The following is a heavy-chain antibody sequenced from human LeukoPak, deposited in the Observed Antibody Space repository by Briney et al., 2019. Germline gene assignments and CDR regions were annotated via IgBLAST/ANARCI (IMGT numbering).Heavy chain of an antibody. V-gene: IGHV4-39*07. CDR2: IYYSGIT. Sequence: PSETLSLTCTVSGGSISSNGYYWGWIRQSPGEGLEWVGNIYYSGITYYNASLKSRVTISVDTSKNQFSLKLSSVTAADTAVYYCARDSRACSGGSCYPPNPPGWGQGTLVTVSS. D-gene: IGHD2-15*01. J-gene: IGHJ4*02. CDR1: GGSISSNGYY. CDR3: ARDSRACSGGSCYPPNPPG.